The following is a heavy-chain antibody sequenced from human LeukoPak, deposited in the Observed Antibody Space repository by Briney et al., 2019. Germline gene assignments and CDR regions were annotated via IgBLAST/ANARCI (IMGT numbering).Heavy chain of an antibody. CDR1: GGSISSISYY. Sequence: SETLSLTCSVSGGSISSISYYWGWIRLPPGKGLQWIGSIYHSGSTYYNPSLKSRVTISVDTSKNQFSLKLSSVTAADTAVYYCAKGYCRGNSCYDDRGAFDYWGQGTLVTVSS. CDR2: IYHSGST. V-gene: IGHV4-39*07. J-gene: IGHJ4*02. CDR3: AKGYCRGNSCYDDRGAFDY. D-gene: IGHD2-2*01.